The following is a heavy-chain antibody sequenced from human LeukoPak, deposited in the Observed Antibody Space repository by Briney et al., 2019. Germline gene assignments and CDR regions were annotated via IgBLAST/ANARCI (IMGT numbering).Heavy chain of an antibody. V-gene: IGHV3-23*01. J-gene: IGHJ5*02. Sequence: GGSLRLSCAASGFTFSSYAMSWVRQAPGKGLEWVSAISGSGAGTYYADSVKGRFTISRDNSKNTLYLQMNSLRAEDTAVYYCAKVPNIVIVPTWGQGTLVTVSS. D-gene: IGHD2/OR15-2a*01. CDR1: GFTFSSYA. CDR3: AKVPNIVIVPT. CDR2: ISGSGAGT.